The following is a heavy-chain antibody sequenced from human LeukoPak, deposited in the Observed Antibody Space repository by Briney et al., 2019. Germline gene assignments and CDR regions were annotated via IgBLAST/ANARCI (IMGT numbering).Heavy chain of an antibody. CDR1: GFTFSSHE. J-gene: IGHJ4*02. D-gene: IGHD5-12*01. V-gene: IGHV3-48*03. CDR3: ARDFLVWTDSVATSFWGGFDY. Sequence: GGSLRLSCAASGFTFSSHEMNWVRQAPGKGLEWVSYISSSGSTIYYVDSVKGRFTISRDNAKNSLYLQMNSLRAEDTAVYYCARDFLVWTDSVATSFWGGFDYWGQGTLVTVSS. CDR2: ISSSGSTI.